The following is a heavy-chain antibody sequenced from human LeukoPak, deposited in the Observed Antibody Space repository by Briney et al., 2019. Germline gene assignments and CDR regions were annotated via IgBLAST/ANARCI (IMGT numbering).Heavy chain of an antibody. CDR3: AKEDFDY. V-gene: IGHV3-43D*03. CDR1: GFTFDDYA. Sequence: GGSLRLSCAASGFTFDDYAMHWVRQVPGKGLEWVSLITWDGGGTYYADSVKGRFTISRDNRKSSLHLEMNSLRLEDTAFYYCAKEDFDYWGQGTLVTVSS. J-gene: IGHJ4*02. CDR2: ITWDGGGT.